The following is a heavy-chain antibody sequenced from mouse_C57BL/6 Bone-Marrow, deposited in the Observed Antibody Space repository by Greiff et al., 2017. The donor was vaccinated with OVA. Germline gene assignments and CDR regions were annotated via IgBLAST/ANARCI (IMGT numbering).Heavy chain of an antibody. D-gene: IGHD2-3*01. V-gene: IGHV1-76*01. Sequence: VQLQQPGAELVKPGASVKLSCKASGYTFTSYWMHWVKQRPGQGLEWIARIYPGSGNTYYNEKFKGKATLTAEKSSSTAYMQLSSLTSEDSAVYFCARRAGWLLLDYWGQGTTLTVSS. CDR1: GYTFTSYW. J-gene: IGHJ2*01. CDR3: ARRAGWLLLDY. CDR2: IYPGSGNT.